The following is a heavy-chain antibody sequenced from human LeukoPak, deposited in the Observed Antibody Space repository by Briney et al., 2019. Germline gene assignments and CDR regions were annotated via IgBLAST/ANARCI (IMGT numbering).Heavy chain of an antibody. CDR1: GYTLTELS. D-gene: IGHD3-22*01. V-gene: IGHV1-24*01. J-gene: IGHJ5*02. Sequence: ASVKVSCKVSGYTLTELSMHWVRQAPGKGLEWMGGFDPEDGETIYAQKFQGRVTMTEDTSTDTAYMELSSLRSEDTAVYYCATARRVVRDNWFDPWGQGTLVTVSS. CDR3: ATARRVVRDNWFDP. CDR2: FDPEDGET.